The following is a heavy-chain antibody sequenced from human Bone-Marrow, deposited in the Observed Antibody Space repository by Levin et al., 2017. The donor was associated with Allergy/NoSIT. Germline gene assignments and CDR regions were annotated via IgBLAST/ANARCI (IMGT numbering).Heavy chain of an antibody. Sequence: GGSLRLSCAASGFTFSDYYMSWIRQAPGKGLEWVSYISSSGSTIYYADSVKGRFTISRDNAKNSLYLQMNSLRAEDTAVYYCARDLYGGNSAAPSAGVVCLDYWGQGTLVTVSS. D-gene: IGHD4-23*01. V-gene: IGHV3-11*01. CDR1: GFTFSDYY. CDR3: ARDLYGGNSAAPSAGVVCLDY. J-gene: IGHJ4*02. CDR2: ISSSGSTI.